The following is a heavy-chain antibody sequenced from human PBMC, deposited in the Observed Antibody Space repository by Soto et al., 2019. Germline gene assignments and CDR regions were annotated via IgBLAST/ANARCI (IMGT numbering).Heavy chain of an antibody. CDR2: ISNIGNSI. CDR1: GLTFRSYE. J-gene: IGHJ5*02. CDR3: ARITGVDGS. V-gene: IGHV3-48*03. D-gene: IGHD7-27*01. Sequence: EVQLVESGGGLVQPGGSLRLSCAASGLTFRSYEMNWVRQAPGKGLEWISYISNIGNSIYYADSVKGRFTISRDNAKNSLYLQMNSLRAEDTAVYYCARITGVDGSWGQGTLVTVSS.